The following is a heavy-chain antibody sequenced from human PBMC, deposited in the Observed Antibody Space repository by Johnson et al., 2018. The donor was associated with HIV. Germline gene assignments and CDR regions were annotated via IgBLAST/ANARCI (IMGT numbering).Heavy chain of an antibody. CDR3: ARDQTIQLWSDAFDI. J-gene: IGHJ3*02. D-gene: IGHD5-18*01. CDR2: ISYSGSST. Sequence: VQLVESGGGLVQPGGSLRLSCAASGFIFDSHAINWVRQAPGKGLQWVSAISYSGSSTYYADSVKGRFTISRDNAKNSMYRQMNSLRAEDTAVYYCARDQTIQLWSDAFDIWGQGTMVTVSS. CDR1: GFIFDSHA. V-gene: IGHV3-48*04.